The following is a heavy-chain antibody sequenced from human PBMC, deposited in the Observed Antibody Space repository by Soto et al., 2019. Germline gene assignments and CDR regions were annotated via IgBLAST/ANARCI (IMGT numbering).Heavy chain of an antibody. CDR2: VYHTGDT. CDR3: AREIVTAGGNNYFDP. Sequence: QVQLQESGPRLVKPSGSLSLTCGVSGGTVARSHWWSWVRQSPGGGLEWIGNVYHTGDTNLNPSLQSRVTISVDKANNQFSLRLNSLTAADAAVYFCAREIVTAGGNNYFDPWGPGTLVTVSP. J-gene: IGHJ5*02. CDR1: GGTVARSHW. D-gene: IGHD2-21*02. V-gene: IGHV4-4*02.